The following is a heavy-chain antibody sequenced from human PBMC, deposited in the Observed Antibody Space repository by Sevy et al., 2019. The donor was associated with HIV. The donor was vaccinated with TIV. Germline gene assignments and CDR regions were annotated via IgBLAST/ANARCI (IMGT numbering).Heavy chain of an antibody. CDR1: GGSISSYY. CDR3: ARDTYYDFWSGYYSESNWFDP. D-gene: IGHD3-3*01. J-gene: IGHJ5*02. V-gene: IGHV4-4*07. CDR2: IYTSGST. Sequence: SETLSLTCTVSGGSISSYYWSWIRQPAGKGLEWIGRIYTSGSTNYNPSLKSRVTMSVDTSKNQFSLKLSSVTAADTAVYYWARDTYYDFWSGYYSESNWFDPWGQGTLVTVSS.